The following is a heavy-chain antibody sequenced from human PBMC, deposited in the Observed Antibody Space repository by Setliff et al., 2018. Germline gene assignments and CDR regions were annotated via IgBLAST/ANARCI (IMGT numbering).Heavy chain of an antibody. CDR3: ARTARVPDC. CDR1: GGSIISSTYN. CDR2: IYHRGST. V-gene: IGHV4-39*07. Sequence: PSETLSLTCSVSGGSIISSTYNWGWIRQPPGKGLEWIGSIYHRGSTYYNPSLKSRVTMSLDTSKNQFSLSLTSVTAADTAMYFCARTARVPDCSGQGILVTVSS. J-gene: IGHJ4*02.